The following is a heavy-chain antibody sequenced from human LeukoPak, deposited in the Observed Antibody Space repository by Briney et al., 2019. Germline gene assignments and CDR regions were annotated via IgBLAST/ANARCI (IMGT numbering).Heavy chain of an antibody. CDR2: ISYDGSNK. CDR1: GFTFSSYG. V-gene: IGHV3-30*18. D-gene: IGHD2-8*01. J-gene: IGHJ4*02. Sequence: GGSLRLSCAASGFTFSSYGMHWVRQAPGKGLEWVAVISYDGSNKYYADSVKGRFTISRDNSKNTLYLQMNSLRAEDTAVYYCAKDYLGLGYCTNGVCYTFGFDYWGQGTLVTVSS. CDR3: AKDYLGLGYCTNGVCYTFGFDY.